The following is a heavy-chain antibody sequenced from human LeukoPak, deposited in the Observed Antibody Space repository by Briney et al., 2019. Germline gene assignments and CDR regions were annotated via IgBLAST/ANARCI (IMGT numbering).Heavy chain of an antibody. CDR2: ISGSGGST. V-gene: IGHV3-23*01. D-gene: IGHD5-12*01. CDR3: AKDLARVATIPLFDY. J-gene: IGHJ4*02. Sequence: AGGSLRLSCAASGFTFRSYCMTWVRQAPGKGLEWVSAISGSGGSTYYADSVKGRFTISRDNSKNTLYLQINSLRAEDTAVYYCAKDLARVATIPLFDYWGQGTLVTVSS. CDR1: GFTFRSYC.